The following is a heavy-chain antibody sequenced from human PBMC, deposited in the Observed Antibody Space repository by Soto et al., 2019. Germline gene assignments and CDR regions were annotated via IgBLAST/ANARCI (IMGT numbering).Heavy chain of an antibody. J-gene: IGHJ6*02. CDR3: AKERVEEWLLLKEYYYYGMDV. Sequence: PGGSLRLSCAASGFTFSSYGMHWVRQAPGKGLEWVAVISYDGSNKYYADSVKGRFTISRDNSKNTLYLQMNSLRAEDTAVYYCAKERVEEWLLLKEYYYYGMDVWGQGTTVTVSS. CDR2: ISYDGSNK. V-gene: IGHV3-30*18. D-gene: IGHD3-3*01. CDR1: GFTFSSYG.